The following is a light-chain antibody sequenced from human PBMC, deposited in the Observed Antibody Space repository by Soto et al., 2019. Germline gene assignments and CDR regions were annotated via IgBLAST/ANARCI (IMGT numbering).Light chain of an antibody. J-gene: IGKJ5*01. CDR3: QHYYSYPPFT. V-gene: IGKV1-8*01. CDR2: AAS. Sequence: AIRMTQSPSSLSASTGDRVTITCRASQGISSYLAWYQQKPGKAPKLLIYAASTLQSVVPSRFSGSGSGTDFTLTISCLQSEDFETYYCQHYYSYPPFTFGQGTRLVIK. CDR1: QGISSY.